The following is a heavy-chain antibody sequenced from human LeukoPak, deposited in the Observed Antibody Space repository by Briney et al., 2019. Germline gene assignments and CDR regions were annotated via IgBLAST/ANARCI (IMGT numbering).Heavy chain of an antibody. D-gene: IGHD3-9*01. CDR2: IIPIFGTA. CDR1: GGTFSSYA. V-gene: IGHV1-69*06. Sequence: ASVTVSCKASGGTFSSYAISWVRQAPGQGLEWMGGIIPIFGTANYAQKFQGRVTITADKSTSTAYMELSSLRSEDTAVYYCARVRRYFDWLPELYYYYYMDVWGKGTTVTVSS. J-gene: IGHJ6*03. CDR3: ARVRRYFDWLPELYYYYYMDV.